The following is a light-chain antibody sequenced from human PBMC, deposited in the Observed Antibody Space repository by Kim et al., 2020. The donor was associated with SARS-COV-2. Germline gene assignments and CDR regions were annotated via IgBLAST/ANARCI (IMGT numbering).Light chain of an antibody. CDR2: DVS. CDR1: SSDVGGYNY. Sequence: LTQPASVSGSPGQSITISCTGTSSDVGGYNYVSWYQQHPGKAPKLMIYDVSKRPSGVSNRFSGSKSGNTASLTISGLQAEDEADYYCSSYTSSSRVFGGGTKVTVL. J-gene: IGLJ3*02. CDR3: SSYTSSSRV. V-gene: IGLV2-14*01.